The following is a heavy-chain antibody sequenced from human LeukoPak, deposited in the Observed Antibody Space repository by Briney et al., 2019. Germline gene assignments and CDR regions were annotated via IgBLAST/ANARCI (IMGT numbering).Heavy chain of an antibody. J-gene: IGHJ5*02. CDR2: ISYDGSNK. CDR3: ARDGPTYYYDSSGYNWFDP. CDR1: GFTFSSYA. Sequence: GGSLRLSCAASGFTFSSYAMHWVRQAPGKGLEWVAVISYDGSNKYYADSVKGRFTISRDNAKNSLYLQMNSLRAEDTAVYYCARDGPTYYYDSSGYNWFDPWGQGTLVTVSS. D-gene: IGHD3-22*01. V-gene: IGHV3-30-3*01.